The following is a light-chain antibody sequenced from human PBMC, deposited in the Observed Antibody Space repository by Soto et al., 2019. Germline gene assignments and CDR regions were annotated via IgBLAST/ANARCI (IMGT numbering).Light chain of an antibody. J-gene: IGKJ1*01. CDR2: TAS. Sequence: DIQLTQSPSFLSASVGDRVTITCRASQGIGGYLAGYQQKPGKAPELLIYTASTLQSAVPSRFSGSGYGTEFTLTISSLQPEDCASYYWQQRKSYPRTGGQGTKVEIK. V-gene: IGKV1-9*01. CDR1: QGIGGY. CDR3: QQRKSYPRT.